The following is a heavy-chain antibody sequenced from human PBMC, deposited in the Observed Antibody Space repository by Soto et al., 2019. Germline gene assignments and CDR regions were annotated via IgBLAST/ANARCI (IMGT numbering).Heavy chain of an antibody. CDR3: ARVVAAAALRDYFDY. V-gene: IGHV1-69*13. D-gene: IGHD6-13*01. Sequence: SVKVSCKASGGTFSSYAISWVRQAPGQGLEWMGGIIPIFGTANYAQKFQGRVTITADESTSTAYMELSSLRSEDTAVYYCARVVAAAALRDYFDYWGQGTMVTVYS. J-gene: IGHJ4*02. CDR1: GGTFSSYA. CDR2: IIPIFGTA.